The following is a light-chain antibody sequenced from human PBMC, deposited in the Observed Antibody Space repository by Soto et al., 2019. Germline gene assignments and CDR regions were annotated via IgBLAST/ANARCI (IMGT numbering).Light chain of an antibody. Sequence: DIQMTQSPSTLSASVGDRVTITCRASQSISSWLAWYQQKPGKAPKLLIYDASSLESGVPSRFSGSGSGTEFTLTISSLQPDDFATYFCLQDHTSPLTFGQGTKVDIK. CDR3: LQDHTSPLT. J-gene: IGKJ1*01. CDR1: QSISSW. V-gene: IGKV1-5*01. CDR2: DAS.